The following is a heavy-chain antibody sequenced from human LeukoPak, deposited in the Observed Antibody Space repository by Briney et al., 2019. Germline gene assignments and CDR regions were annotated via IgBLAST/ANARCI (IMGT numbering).Heavy chain of an antibody. V-gene: IGHV1-18*01. Sequence: ASVKVSCKASGYTFSSYAISWVRQAPGQGLEWMGWISVYSGNTQYAQKFQGRVTMTTDTSTSTAYMELRSLRSDDTAVYYCAREHQRGFGDREYDYWGQGTLVTVSS. CDR2: ISVYSGNT. J-gene: IGHJ4*02. CDR3: AREHQRGFGDREYDY. D-gene: IGHD4-17*01. CDR1: GYTFSSYA.